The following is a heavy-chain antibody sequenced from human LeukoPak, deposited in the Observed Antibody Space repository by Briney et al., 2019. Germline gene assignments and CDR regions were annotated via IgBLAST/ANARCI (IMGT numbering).Heavy chain of an antibody. CDR2: IIPIFGTA. J-gene: IGHJ5*02. CDR1: GGTFSSYA. Sequence: SVKVSCKAFGGTFSSYAISWVRQAPGQGLEWMGGIIPIFGTANYAQKFQGRVTITADESTSTAYMELSSLRSEDTAVYYCARDDIVVVPAALRKFDPWGQGTLVTVSS. V-gene: IGHV1-69*13. D-gene: IGHD2-2*01. CDR3: ARDDIVVVPAALRKFDP.